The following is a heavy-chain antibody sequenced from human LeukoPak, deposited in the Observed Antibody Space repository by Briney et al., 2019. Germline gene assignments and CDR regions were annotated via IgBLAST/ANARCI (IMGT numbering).Heavy chain of an antibody. D-gene: IGHD3-3*01. CDR1: GFTFSNYW. V-gene: IGHV3-30-3*01. CDR3: ARSTYDFWSGYLYY. J-gene: IGHJ4*02. Sequence: GGSLRLSCEASGFTFSNYWMHWVRQVPGKGLEWVAVVSHDGSNKYYADSVRGRFTISRDNSKNTLFLQMNSLRAEDTAVYYCARSTYDFWSGYLYYWGQGTLVTVSS. CDR2: VSHDGSNK.